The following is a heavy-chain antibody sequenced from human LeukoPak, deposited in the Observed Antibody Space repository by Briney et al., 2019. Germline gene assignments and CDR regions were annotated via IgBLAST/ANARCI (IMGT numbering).Heavy chain of an antibody. CDR3: AREQWLVTDY. CDR2: INHSRST. D-gene: IGHD6-19*01. V-gene: IGHV4-34*01. Sequence: SETLSLTCAVYGGSFSGYYWSWIRQPPGKGLEWIGEINHSRSTNYNPSLKSRVTISVDTSKNQFSLKLSSVTAADTAVYYCAREQWLVTDYWGQGTLVTVSS. CDR1: GGSFSGYY. J-gene: IGHJ4*02.